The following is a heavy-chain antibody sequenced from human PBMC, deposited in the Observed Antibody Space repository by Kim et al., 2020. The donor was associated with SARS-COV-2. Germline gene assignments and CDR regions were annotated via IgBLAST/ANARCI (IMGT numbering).Heavy chain of an antibody. J-gene: IGHJ6*02. CDR3: TRDRRVLWFGEFGYYYGMDV. Sequence: GGSLRLSCTASGFTFGDYAMSWFRQAPGKGLEWVGFIRSKAYGGTTEYAASVKGRFNISRDDSKSIAYLQMNSLKTEDTAVYYCTRDRRVLWFGEFGYYYGMDVWGQGTTVTVSS. CDR1: GFTFGDYA. V-gene: IGHV3-49*03. CDR2: IRSKAYGGTT. D-gene: IGHD3-10*01.